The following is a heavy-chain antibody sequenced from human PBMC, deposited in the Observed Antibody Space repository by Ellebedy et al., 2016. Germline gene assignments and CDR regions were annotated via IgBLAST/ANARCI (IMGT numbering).Heavy chain of an antibody. CDR2: IYGNDDK. CDR3: AHRSTNREVDY. J-gene: IGHJ4*02. CDR1: GFSLDTNAVV. V-gene: IGHV2-5*01. D-gene: IGHD1-14*01. Sequence: SGPTLVKPTQTLTLTCTFSGFSLDTNAVVVGWIRQPPGGALEWLSFIYGNDDKRYRPSLRSRLTITKDTSKNQVVLTMTNMDPVDTGTYFCAHRSTNREVDYWGQGTLVTVSS.